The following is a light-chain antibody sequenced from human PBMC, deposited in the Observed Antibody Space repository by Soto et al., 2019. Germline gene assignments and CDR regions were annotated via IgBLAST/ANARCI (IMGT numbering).Light chain of an antibody. V-gene: IGKV3-11*01. CDR2: DAS. CDR3: QQRSNWPPLT. Sequence: EIVLTQSPATLSLSPGERATLSCKASQSLNNYLAWYQQKPGQAPRLLIYDASNRAAGIPARFSGSGSGTDFTLPISRLEPEDFAIYYCQQRSNWPPLTFGGGTKVEIK. CDR1: QSLNNY. J-gene: IGKJ4*01.